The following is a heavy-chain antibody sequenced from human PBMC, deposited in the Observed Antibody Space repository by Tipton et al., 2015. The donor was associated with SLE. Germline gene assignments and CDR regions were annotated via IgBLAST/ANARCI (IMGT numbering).Heavy chain of an antibody. J-gene: IGHJ6*02. CDR1: GFTFNSYS. Sequence: SLRLSCAASGFTFNSYSMNWVRQAPGKGLEWVSYISGSSNTIYYADSVKGRFIISRDNAKNSLYLQLNSLRAEDTAVYYCARDKDSSSSYYYYYYGMDVWGQGTTVTVSS. V-gene: IGHV3-48*01. CDR2: ISGSSNTI. D-gene: IGHD6-6*01. CDR3: ARDKDSSSSYYYYYYGMDV.